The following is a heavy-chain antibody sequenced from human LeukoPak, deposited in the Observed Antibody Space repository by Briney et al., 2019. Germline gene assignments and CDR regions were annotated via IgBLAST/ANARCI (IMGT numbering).Heavy chain of an antibody. CDR3: ASGNTGYDRDSFDI. Sequence: SETLSLTCAVSGDSISSGGYSWSWVRQPPGEGLEWVGYIYHSGSTYYNPSLQSRVTISLDRSKNQSSLKLSSMTAADTAVYYCASGNTGYDRDSFDIWGQGTMVTVSS. CDR2: IYHSGST. V-gene: IGHV4-30-2*01. CDR1: GDSISSGGYS. D-gene: IGHD5-12*01. J-gene: IGHJ3*02.